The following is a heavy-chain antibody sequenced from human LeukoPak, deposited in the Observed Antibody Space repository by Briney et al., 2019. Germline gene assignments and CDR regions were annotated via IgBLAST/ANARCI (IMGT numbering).Heavy chain of an antibody. D-gene: IGHD3-22*01. V-gene: IGHV1-46*01. CDR2: INPSGGST. J-gene: IGHJ4*02. Sequence: ASVKVSCKASGYTFASNALHWVRQAPGQGLEWMGIINPSGGSTSYAQKFQGRVTMTRDTSTSTVYMELSSLRSEDTAVYYCARVLDSSVEDFDYWGQGTLVTVSS. CDR1: GYTFASNA. CDR3: ARVLDSSVEDFDY.